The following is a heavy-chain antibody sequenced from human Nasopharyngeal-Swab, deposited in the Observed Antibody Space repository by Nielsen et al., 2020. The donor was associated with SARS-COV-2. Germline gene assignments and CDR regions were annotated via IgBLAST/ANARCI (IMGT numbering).Heavy chain of an antibody. CDR2: IYYSGST. Sequence: RQAPGKGLEWIGYIYYSGSTNYNPSLKSRVTISVDTSKNQFSLKLSSVTAADTAVYYCARDRGTNEVDYWGQGTLVTVSS. J-gene: IGHJ4*02. V-gene: IGHV4-59*01. D-gene: IGHD3-10*01. CDR3: ARDRGTNEVDY.